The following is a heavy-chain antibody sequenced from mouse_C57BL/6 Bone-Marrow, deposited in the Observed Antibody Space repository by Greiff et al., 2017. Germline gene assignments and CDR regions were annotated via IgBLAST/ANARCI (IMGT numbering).Heavy chain of an antibody. CDR3: TAYSFYWYFDV. J-gene: IGHJ1*03. CDR2: IDPENGDT. V-gene: IGHV14-4*01. D-gene: IGHD2-12*01. CDR1: GFNIKDDY. Sequence: EVMLVESGAELVRPGASVKLSCTASGFNIKDDYMHWVKQRPEQGLEWIGWIDPENGDTEYASQFQGKATITADTSSNTAYLQLSSLTSEDTAVYYCTAYSFYWYFDVWGTGTTVTVSS.